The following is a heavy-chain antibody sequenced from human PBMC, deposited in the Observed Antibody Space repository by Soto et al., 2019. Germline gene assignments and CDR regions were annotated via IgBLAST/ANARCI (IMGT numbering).Heavy chain of an antibody. Sequence: QVQLQQWGAGLLKPSETLSLSCAVYGGYFNDNYYTWFRQPPGKGLEWIGEISRSGTTKYIPSLKCRAATSSDTSKTQVSLNVTSVTAADTAVYYCATSLWFGTQVELWGQGALVTVSS. CDR3: ATSLWFGTQVEL. CDR2: ISRSGTT. CDR1: GGYFNDNY. J-gene: IGHJ5*02. D-gene: IGHD3-10*01. V-gene: IGHV4-34*01.